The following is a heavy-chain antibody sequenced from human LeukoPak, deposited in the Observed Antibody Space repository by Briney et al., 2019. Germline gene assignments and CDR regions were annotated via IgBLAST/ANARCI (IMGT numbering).Heavy chain of an antibody. V-gene: IGHV3-23*01. D-gene: IGHD3-9*01. CDR2: ISGSGGST. CDR3: AKDPYAILTGYRYYFDY. CDR1: GFTFRSYA. J-gene: IGHJ4*02. Sequence: PGGSLRLSCAASGFTFRSYAMSWVRQAPGKGLEWVSAISGSGGSTYYADSVKGRLTISRDNSKNTLYLQMNSLRAEDTAVYYCAKDPYAILTGYRYYFDYWGQGTLVTVSS.